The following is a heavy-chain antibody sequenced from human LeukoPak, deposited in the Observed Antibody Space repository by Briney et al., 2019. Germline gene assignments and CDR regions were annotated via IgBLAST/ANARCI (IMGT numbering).Heavy chain of an antibody. D-gene: IGHD3/OR15-3a*01. J-gene: IGHJ4*02. V-gene: IGHV1-3*01. CDR1: GYTFTNYA. CDR2: INGGLENT. Sequence: ASVKVSCKASGYTFTNYAIHWVRQAPGQSLEWMGQINGGLENTKYSQRFLGRVTITRDISANTAYMELSSLTSEDTAVYYCARSVSGLLSFDYWGQGTLVTVSS. CDR3: ARSVSGLLSFDY.